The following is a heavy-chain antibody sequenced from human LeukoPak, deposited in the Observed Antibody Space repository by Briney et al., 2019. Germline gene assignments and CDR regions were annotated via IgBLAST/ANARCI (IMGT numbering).Heavy chain of an antibody. J-gene: IGHJ6*03. CDR2: IYHSGST. Sequence: SETLSLTCTVSGYSISSGYYWGWVRQPPGKGLEWIGSIYHSGSTYYNPSLKSRVTISVDTSKNQFSLKLSSVTAADTAVYYCARDRRSYYYYMDVWGKGTTVTISS. V-gene: IGHV4-38-2*02. CDR3: ARDRRSYYYYMDV. CDR1: GYSISSGYY.